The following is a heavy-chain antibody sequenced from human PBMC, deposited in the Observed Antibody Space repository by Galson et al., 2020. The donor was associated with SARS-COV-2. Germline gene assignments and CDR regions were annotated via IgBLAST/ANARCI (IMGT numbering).Heavy chain of an antibody. CDR3: AREPYGSGGVIISRYDAFDI. CDR2: IYSGGST. D-gene: IGHD3-10*01. CDR1: GFTVSSNY. V-gene: IGHV3-53*01. Sequence: QLGESLKISCAASGFTVSSNYMSWVRQAPGKGLEWVSVIYSGGSTYYADSVKGRFTISRDNSKNTLYLQMNSLRAEDTAVYYCAREPYGSGGVIISRYDAFDIWGQGTMVTVSS. J-gene: IGHJ3*02.